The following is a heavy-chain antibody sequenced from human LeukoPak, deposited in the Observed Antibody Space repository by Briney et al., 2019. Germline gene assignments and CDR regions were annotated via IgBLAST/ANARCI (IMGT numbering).Heavy chain of an antibody. CDR1: GGSISSYY. CDR3: AGSTYDNWFDH. V-gene: IGHV4-59*04. D-gene: IGHD2-8*01. CDR2: IYHSGST. J-gene: IGHJ5*02. Sequence: SETLSLTCTVSGGSISSYYCGWIRQPPGKGLEWIGSIYHSGSTYYNPSLKSRVTFSVETSKNQFSLKLSSVTAADTAVYYCAGSTYDNWFDHWGQGTLVTVSS.